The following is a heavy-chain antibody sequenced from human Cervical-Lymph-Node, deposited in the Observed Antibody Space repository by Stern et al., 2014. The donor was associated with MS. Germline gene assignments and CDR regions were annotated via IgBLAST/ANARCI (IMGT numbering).Heavy chain of an antibody. V-gene: IGHV3-7*01. CDR1: GFTFSSYW. D-gene: IGHD2-21*01. Sequence: VQLVESGGGLVQPGGSLRLSCAASGFTFSSYWMNWVRQAPGKGLEWVANISEDGSEKYYVDSVKGRFTISRDNAQNSLYLQMNSLRSEDTAVYCCARGSDSWGQGTLVTVSS. CDR2: ISEDGSEK. CDR3: ARGSDS. J-gene: IGHJ5*02.